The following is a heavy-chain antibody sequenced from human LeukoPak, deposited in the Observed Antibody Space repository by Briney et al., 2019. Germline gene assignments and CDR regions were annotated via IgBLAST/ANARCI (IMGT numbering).Heavy chain of an antibody. CDR2: ISSSGGNSDTGGST. Sequence: GGSLRLSCAASGFTLSSYAMGWVRQAPGKGLEWVSAISSSGGNSDTGGSTYYADSVKGRFTISRDHSKSMLYLQMNSLRAEDTAIYYCARQSITAYSLNFNYWGQGILVTVSS. CDR3: ARQSITAYSLNFNY. V-gene: IGHV3-23*01. CDR1: GFTLSSYA. J-gene: IGHJ4*02. D-gene: IGHD6-6*01.